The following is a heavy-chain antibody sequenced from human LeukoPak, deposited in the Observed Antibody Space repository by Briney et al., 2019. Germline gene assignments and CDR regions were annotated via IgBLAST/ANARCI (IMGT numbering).Heavy chain of an antibody. J-gene: IGHJ5*02. V-gene: IGHV3-30*02. CDR1: GFTFSSYG. Sequence: GGSLRLSCAASGFTFSSYGMHWVRQAPGKGLEWVAFIRYDGSNKYYADSVKGRFTISRDNSKNTLYLQMNSLRAEDTAVYYCARPYGSGRRWFDPWGQGTLVTVSS. CDR3: ARPYGSGRRWFDP. D-gene: IGHD3-10*01. CDR2: IRYDGSNK.